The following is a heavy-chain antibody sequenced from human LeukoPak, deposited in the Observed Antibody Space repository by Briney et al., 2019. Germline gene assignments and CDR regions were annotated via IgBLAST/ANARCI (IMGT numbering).Heavy chain of an antibody. V-gene: IGHV3-9*01. CDR3: AKDRYCTSSSCPIDY. J-gene: IGHJ4*02. D-gene: IGHD2-15*01. CDR1: GFNFDEYA. Sequence: GGSLRLSCVGSGFNFDEYAMHWVRQPPGKGLEWVSGISSNSDDIGYADSVKGRFTISRDSAKKSLYLQMNRLRAEDTALYYCAKDRYCTSSSCPIDYWGRGTLVTVSS. CDR2: ISSNSDDI.